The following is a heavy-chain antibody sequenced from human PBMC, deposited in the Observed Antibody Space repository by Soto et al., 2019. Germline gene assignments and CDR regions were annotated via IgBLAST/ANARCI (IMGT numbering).Heavy chain of an antibody. CDR2: ISDGGGNV. CDR1: GFTLSSFA. Sequence: GGSLRLSCAASGFTLSSFAMHWVRQSPRGDLEWVAMISDGGGNVYYADAVKGRFTVSRDNYRDFVYLGISSLTGDDAAVYYCAKDFERSAFDHWGQGAPVTVSS. CDR3: AKDFERSAFDH. J-gene: IGHJ4*02. D-gene: IGHD3-3*01. V-gene: IGHV3-23*01.